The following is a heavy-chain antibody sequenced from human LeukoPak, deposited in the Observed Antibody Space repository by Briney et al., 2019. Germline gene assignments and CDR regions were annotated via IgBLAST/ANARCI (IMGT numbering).Heavy chain of an antibody. V-gene: IGHV4-38-2*02. Sequence: SETLSLTCTVSGYSISSGYYWGWIQQPPGKGLEWIGSIYHSGSTYYNPSLKSRVTISVDTSKNQFSLKLSSVTAADTAVYYCARVDIVVVPAAHYFDYWGQGTLVTVSS. CDR1: GYSISSGYY. J-gene: IGHJ4*02. CDR3: ARVDIVVVPAAHYFDY. D-gene: IGHD2-2*03. CDR2: IYHSGST.